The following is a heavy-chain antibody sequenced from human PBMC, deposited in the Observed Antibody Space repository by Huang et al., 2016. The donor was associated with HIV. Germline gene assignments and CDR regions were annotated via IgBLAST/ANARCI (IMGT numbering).Heavy chain of an antibody. V-gene: IGHV4-61*01. CDR1: GGSVSSGSYY. Sequence: QVQLQESGPGLVKPSETLSLTCTVSGGSVSSGSYYWSWIRQPPGKGLEWIGYIDYSGRTNSHPSRTSRVTISVDTSKNQFSLNLSSVTAADTAVYYCARTAITMIVVVTPYFDYWGQGTLVTVSS. J-gene: IGHJ4*02. CDR3: ARTAITMIVVVTPYFDY. D-gene: IGHD3-22*01. CDR2: IDYSGRT.